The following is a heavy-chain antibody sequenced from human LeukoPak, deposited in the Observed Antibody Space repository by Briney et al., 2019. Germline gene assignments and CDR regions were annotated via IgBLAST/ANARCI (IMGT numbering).Heavy chain of an antibody. CDR3: ASWVGSGGSCYSGCYGMDV. J-gene: IGHJ6*02. D-gene: IGHD2-15*01. CDR2: ICPGDSDT. CDR1: GYSFTSYW. V-gene: IGHV5-51*01. Sequence: GESLKISCKGSGYSFTSYWIGWVRQMPGKGLEWMGIICPGDSDTRYSPSFQGQVTISADKSISTAYLQWSSLKASDTAMYYCASWVGSGGSCYSGCYGMDVWGQGTTVTVSS.